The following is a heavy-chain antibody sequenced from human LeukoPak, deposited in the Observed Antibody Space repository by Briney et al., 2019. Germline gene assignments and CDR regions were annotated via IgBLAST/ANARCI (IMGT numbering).Heavy chain of an antibody. Sequence: GGSLRLSCAASGFSLSNYWMHWVRHAPGKGLVWLSRINTDGSHTIYADSVKGRLTISRDSAKNTLYLQMNSLRAEDTAVYYCARVRDDGDPNNGFDVWGQGTLVSVSS. V-gene: IGHV3-74*01. CDR2: INTDGSHT. J-gene: IGHJ3*01. D-gene: IGHD4-17*01. CDR3: ARVRDDGDPNNGFDV. CDR1: GFSLSNYW.